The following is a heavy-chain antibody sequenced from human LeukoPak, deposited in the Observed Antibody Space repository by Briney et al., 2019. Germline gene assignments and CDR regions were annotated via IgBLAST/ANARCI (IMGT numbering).Heavy chain of an antibody. CDR3: ARVPTGSYSVDY. V-gene: IGHV3-74*01. Sequence: GGSVRLSCAASGFTFSSYSMNWVRLAPGKGLVWVSRINPAGSSTSSADSMEGRFTISRDNAKNTLYLQMNSLRAEDTAVYYCARVPTGSYSVDYWGQGTLVTVSS. D-gene: IGHD1-26*01. J-gene: IGHJ4*02. CDR2: INPAGSST. CDR1: GFTFSSYS.